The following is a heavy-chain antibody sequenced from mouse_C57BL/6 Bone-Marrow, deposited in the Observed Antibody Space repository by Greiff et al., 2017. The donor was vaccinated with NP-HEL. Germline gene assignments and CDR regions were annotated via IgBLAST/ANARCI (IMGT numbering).Heavy chain of an antibody. Sequence: VQLQQSGAELVRPGASVTLSCKASGYTFTDYEMHWVKQTPVHGLEWIGAIDPETGGTAYNQKFKGKAILTADKSSSTAYMELRSLTSEDSAVYYCTRSSRGIYYSGSSHYYAMDYWGQGTSVTVSS. J-gene: IGHJ4*01. V-gene: IGHV1-15*01. CDR2: IDPETGGT. D-gene: IGHD1-1*01. CDR1: GYTFTDYE. CDR3: TRSSRGIYYSGSSHYYAMDY.